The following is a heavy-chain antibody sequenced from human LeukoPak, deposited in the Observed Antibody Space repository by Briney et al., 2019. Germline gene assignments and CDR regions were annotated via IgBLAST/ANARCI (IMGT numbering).Heavy chain of an antibody. J-gene: IGHJ3*02. CDR1: GFTFSSYS. D-gene: IGHD3-22*01. Sequence: PGGSLRLSCAASGFTFSSYSMNWVRQAPGKGLEWVSSIGSSSSYIYYADSVKGRFTISRDNAKNSLYLQMNSLRAEDTAVYYCARDGDYYDSRGDAFDIWGQGAMVTVAS. CDR2: IGSSSSYI. CDR3: ARDGDYYDSRGDAFDI. V-gene: IGHV3-21*01.